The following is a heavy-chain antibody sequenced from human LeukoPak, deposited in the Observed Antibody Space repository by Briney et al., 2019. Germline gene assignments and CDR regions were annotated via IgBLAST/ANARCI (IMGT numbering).Heavy chain of an antibody. Sequence: ASVKVSCEASGYTFTIYYMHWVRQAPGQGLEWMGIINPSGGSTSYAQKFQGRVTMTRDTSTSTVYMELSSLRSEDTAVYYCARNQYSDRWTGSPYYYYGMDVWGQGTTVTVSS. V-gene: IGHV1-46*01. D-gene: IGHD2/OR15-2a*01. CDR1: GYTFTIYY. CDR3: ARNQYSDRWTGSPYYYYGMDV. CDR2: INPSGGST. J-gene: IGHJ6*02.